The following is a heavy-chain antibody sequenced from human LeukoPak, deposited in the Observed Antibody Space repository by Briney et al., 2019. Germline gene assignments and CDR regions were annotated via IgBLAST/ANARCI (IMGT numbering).Heavy chain of an antibody. J-gene: IGHJ4*02. V-gene: IGHV3-21*01. CDR2: ISGTSTYI. Sequence: GGSLRLSCAASGFAFSSYSMNWVRQAPGMGLEWVSSISGTSTYIYFANSLKGRFSISRDNAENSLFLQMNSLRAEDTAVYFCARASLSEIIAAEAFFDSWGQGTLVTVSS. CDR3: ARASLSEIIAAEAFFDS. CDR1: GFAFSSYS. D-gene: IGHD6-13*01.